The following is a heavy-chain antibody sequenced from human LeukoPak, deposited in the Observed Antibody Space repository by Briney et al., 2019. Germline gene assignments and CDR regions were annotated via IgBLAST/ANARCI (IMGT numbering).Heavy chain of an antibody. CDR1: GASINSGSYY. Sequence: SQTLSLTCTVSGASINSGSYYWSWIRQPAGKGLEWIGRIYTSDNTNYNPSLKSRATISVDTSKNQFSLKLSSVTAADTAVYYCARDLRYWTSYMDVWGKGTTVTVSS. CDR2: IYTSDNT. V-gene: IGHV4-61*02. D-gene: IGHD3/OR15-3a*01. J-gene: IGHJ6*03. CDR3: ARDLRYWTSYMDV.